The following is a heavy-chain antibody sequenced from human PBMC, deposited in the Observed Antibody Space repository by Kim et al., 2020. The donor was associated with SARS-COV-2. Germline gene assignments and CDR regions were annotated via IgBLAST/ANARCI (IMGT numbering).Heavy chain of an antibody. CDR3: ARDGDANGDFVS. CDR1: GYTFSSYG. V-gene: IGHV1-18*01. CDR2: IRTSNTNT. J-gene: IGHJ5*02. Sequence: ASVKVSCEASGYTFSSYGINWERQSPGQGLEWKGWIRTSNTNTDYAQNFQGRVTMTADTSTNTAYMELRSLKSDDTAVYYCARDGDANGDFVSWGQGTLVTVSS. D-gene: IGHD4-17*01.